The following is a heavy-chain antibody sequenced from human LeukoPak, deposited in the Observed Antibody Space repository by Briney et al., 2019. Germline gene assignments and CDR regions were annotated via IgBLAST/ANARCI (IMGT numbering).Heavy chain of an antibody. D-gene: IGHD3-22*01. CDR2: IYYSGST. CDR3: ARRNYDSSGYFY. CDR1: GGSISSSSYY. Sequence: PSETLPLTCTVSGGSISSSSYYWGWIRQPPGKGLEWIGSIYYSGSTYYNPSLKSRVTISVDTSKNQFSLKLSSVTAADTAVYYCARRNYDSSGYFYWGQGTLVTVSS. J-gene: IGHJ4*02. V-gene: IGHV4-39*01.